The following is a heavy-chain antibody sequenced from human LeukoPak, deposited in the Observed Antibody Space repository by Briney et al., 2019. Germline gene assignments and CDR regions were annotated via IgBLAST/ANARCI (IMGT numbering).Heavy chain of an antibody. V-gene: IGHV4-59*01. J-gene: IGHJ4*02. CDR2: IYYSGIT. CDR1: GGSIGSYY. CDR3: ARRYGSGSSGTFDY. Sequence: SETLSLTCTASGGSIGSYYWSWIRQPPGKGLEWIGYIYYSGITNYNPSLKSRVTISVDTSNNPFSLKLSSVTAADTAVYYCARRYGSGSSGTFDYWGQGTLVTVSS. D-gene: IGHD3-10*01.